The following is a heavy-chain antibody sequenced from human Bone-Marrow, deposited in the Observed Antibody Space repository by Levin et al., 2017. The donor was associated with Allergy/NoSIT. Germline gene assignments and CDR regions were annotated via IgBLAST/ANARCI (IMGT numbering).Heavy chain of an antibody. CDR2: INPNSGGT. Sequence: ASVKVSCKASGYTFTGYYMHWVRQAPGQGLEWMGWINPNSGGTNYAQKFQGRVTMTRDTSISTAYMELSKLRSDDTAVYYCAREGTTAAGYYFDYWGQGTLVTVSS. V-gene: IGHV1-2*02. CDR3: AREGTTAAGYYFDY. CDR1: GYTFTGYY. J-gene: IGHJ4*02. D-gene: IGHD6-13*01.